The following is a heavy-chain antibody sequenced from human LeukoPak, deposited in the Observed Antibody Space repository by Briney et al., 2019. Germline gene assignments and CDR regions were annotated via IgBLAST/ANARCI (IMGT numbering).Heavy chain of an antibody. CDR3: ARHLAGRWLQRYRYFDY. Sequence: PSETLSLTCTVSGGSISGSSYYWGWIRQPPGKGLEWIGSIYYSGSTYYNPSLKSRVTISVDTSKNQFSLKLSSVTAADTAVYYCARHLAGRWLQRYRYFDYWGQGTLVTVSS. D-gene: IGHD5-24*01. CDR1: GGSISGSSYY. J-gene: IGHJ4*02. CDR2: IYYSGST. V-gene: IGHV4-39*01.